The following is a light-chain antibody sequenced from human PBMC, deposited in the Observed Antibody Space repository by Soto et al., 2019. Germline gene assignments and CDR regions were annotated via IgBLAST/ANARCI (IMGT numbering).Light chain of an antibody. V-gene: IGKV3-20*01. CDR3: QQYGSSPWT. Sequence: EVVLTQSPGTLSLSPGERATLSCRASQSISSGYLAWYQQKPGQAPRLLIYGASSRATGIPDRFSGSGSGTDFTLTISRLEPGDIAVFYCQQYGSSPWTFGQGTKVEIK. J-gene: IGKJ1*01. CDR1: QSISSGY. CDR2: GAS.